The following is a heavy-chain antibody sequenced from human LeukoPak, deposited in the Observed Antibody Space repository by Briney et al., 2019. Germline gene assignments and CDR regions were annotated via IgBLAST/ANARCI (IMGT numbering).Heavy chain of an antibody. CDR1: GYSFTSYW. Sequence: GESLKISCKGSGYSFTSYWIGWVRQMPGKGLEWMGIIYPGDSDTRYSPSFQGQVTISADKSISTAYLQWSSLKASDTAMYYCARALPRSSGTYIAVAGNKPYFDYWGQGTLVTVSS. J-gene: IGHJ4*02. CDR3: ARALPRSSGTYIAVAGNKPYFDY. CDR2: IYPGDSDT. V-gene: IGHV5-51*01. D-gene: IGHD6-19*01.